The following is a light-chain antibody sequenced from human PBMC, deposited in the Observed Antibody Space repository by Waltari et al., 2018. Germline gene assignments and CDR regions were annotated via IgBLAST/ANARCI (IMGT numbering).Light chain of an antibody. V-gene: IGKV1-6*02. Sequence: IQMTQSPSSLSASVGDTVTITCRASRDIANNLNWYQQQSGKAPKLLIYRASSLQSGVPSRFSGSGSGTDFSLTISSLQPEDFATYYCQQGYDFPCTFGRGTKVEIK. CDR2: RAS. J-gene: IGKJ4*01. CDR3: QQGYDFPCT. CDR1: RDIANN.